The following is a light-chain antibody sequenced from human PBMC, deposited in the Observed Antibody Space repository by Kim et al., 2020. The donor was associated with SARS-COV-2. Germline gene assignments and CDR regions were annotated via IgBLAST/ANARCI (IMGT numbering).Light chain of an antibody. J-gene: IGKJ1*01. V-gene: IGKV3-15*01. Sequence: VSPGERATLSCRASQSVSNNLAWYQQKPGQAPRLLIYGASTRATGIPAGFSGSGSETEFTLTINNLQSEDFAVYYCQQYNDWPQTFGQRTKVDIK. CDR1: QSVSNN. CDR2: GAS. CDR3: QQYNDWPQT.